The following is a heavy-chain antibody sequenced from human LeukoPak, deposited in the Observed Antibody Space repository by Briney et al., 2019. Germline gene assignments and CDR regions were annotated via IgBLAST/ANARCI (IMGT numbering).Heavy chain of an antibody. D-gene: IGHD3-16*01. V-gene: IGHV1-2*02. CDR3: ARDHNWGPDY. CDR1: GFSFTDHY. J-gene: IGHJ4*02. CDR2: IHPKTGVT. Sequence: ASVKLSCTASGFSFTDHYLNWLRQAPGQGLEWIAWIHPKTGVTNYADRFQGRLSLTRDTSISTLYMELNSLTSNDTAIYYCARDHNWGPDYWGQGTLVSVSS.